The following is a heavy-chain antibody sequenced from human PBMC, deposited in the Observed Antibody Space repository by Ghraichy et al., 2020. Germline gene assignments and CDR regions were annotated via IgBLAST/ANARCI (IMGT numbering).Heavy chain of an antibody. Sequence: SETLSLTCTVSGDSIISYYWSWIRQPPGKGLEWIGYVHYTGNTNHNPSLKSRVSISMDTSKNQFSLELNSVTAADTAVYYCATEGAVRPGWFDPWGQGTLVTVSS. CDR3: ATEGAVRPGWFDP. J-gene: IGHJ5*02. CDR1: GDSIISYY. D-gene: IGHD6-6*01. V-gene: IGHV4-59*01. CDR2: VHYTGNT.